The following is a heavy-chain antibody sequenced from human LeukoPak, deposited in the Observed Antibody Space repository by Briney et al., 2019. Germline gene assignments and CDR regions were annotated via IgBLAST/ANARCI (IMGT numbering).Heavy chain of an antibody. CDR3: ARQPFGGVIDPFAY. V-gene: IGHV4-39*01. Sequence: SETLSLTCTVSGGSISGSGYYWGWVRQPPGKGLEWIGSIYYSGSTYYNPSLKSRVTISVDTSKNQFSLKLSSVTAADTAVYYCARQPFGGVIDPFAYWGQGTLVTVSS. J-gene: IGHJ4*02. CDR2: IYYSGST. CDR1: GGSISGSGYY. D-gene: IGHD3-16*02.